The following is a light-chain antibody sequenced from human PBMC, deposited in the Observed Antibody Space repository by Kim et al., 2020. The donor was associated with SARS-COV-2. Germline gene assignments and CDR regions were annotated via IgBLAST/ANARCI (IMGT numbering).Light chain of an antibody. V-gene: IGKV1-39*01. CDR1: QSISSY. J-gene: IGKJ4*01. CDR2: AAS. Sequence: ASVGDRVTITCRASQSISSYLNWYQQKPGKAPKLLIYAASSLQSGVPSRFSGSGSGTEFTLTISSLQPDDFATYYCQQYESYPLTFGGGTKVDIK. CDR3: QQYESYPLT.